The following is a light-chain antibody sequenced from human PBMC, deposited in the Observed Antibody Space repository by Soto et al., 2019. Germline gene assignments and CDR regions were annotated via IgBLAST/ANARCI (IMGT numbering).Light chain of an antibody. Sequence: EIVLTQSPGTLSLSPGERAALSCGASQSVGSSYLAWYQQKPGQAPRLLIYGASSRATGIPDRFNGSGSGTDFTLTISRLEPEDFAVYYCQQYVSSQITFGQGTRLEIK. J-gene: IGKJ5*01. CDR2: GAS. V-gene: IGKV3-20*01. CDR1: QSVGSSY. CDR3: QQYVSSQIT.